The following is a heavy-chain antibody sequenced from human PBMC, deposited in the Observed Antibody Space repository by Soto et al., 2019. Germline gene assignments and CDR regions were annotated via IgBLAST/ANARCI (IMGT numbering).Heavy chain of an antibody. Sequence: GESLKISCKGSGYSFTSYWIGWVRQMPGKGLEWMGIIYPGDSDTRYSPSFQGQVTISADKSISTAYLQWSSLKASDSAMYYCARATAMVHYYYGMDVWGQGTTVTV. CDR3: ARATAMVHYYYGMDV. V-gene: IGHV5-51*01. CDR2: IYPGDSDT. CDR1: GYSFTSYW. D-gene: IGHD5-18*01. J-gene: IGHJ6*02.